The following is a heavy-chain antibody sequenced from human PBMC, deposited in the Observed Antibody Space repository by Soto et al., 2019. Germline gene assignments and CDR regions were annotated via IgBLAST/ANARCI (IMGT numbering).Heavy chain of an antibody. Sequence: GGSLRLSCAASGFTFSSYGMHWVRQAPGKGLEWVAVISYDGSNKYYADSVKGRFTISRDNSKNTLYLQMNSLRAEDTAVYYCATSGYSYGQLSFDYWGQGTLVTVSS. CDR2: ISYDGSNK. CDR3: ATSGYSYGQLSFDY. J-gene: IGHJ4*02. D-gene: IGHD5-18*01. V-gene: IGHV3-30*03. CDR1: GFTFSSYG.